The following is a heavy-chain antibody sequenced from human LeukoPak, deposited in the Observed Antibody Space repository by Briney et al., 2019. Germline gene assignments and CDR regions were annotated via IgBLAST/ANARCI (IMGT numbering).Heavy chain of an antibody. CDR1: GGTFSSYA. CDR3: ARSTVTLPLYYYYGMDV. V-gene: IGHV1-69*04. Sequence: SVKVSCKASGGTFSSYAISWVRQAPGQGLEWMGRIIPILGIANYAQKFQGRVTITADKSTSTAYMELSSLRSEDTAVYYCARSTVTLPLYYYYGMDVWGQGTMVTVSS. CDR2: IIPILGIA. J-gene: IGHJ6*02. D-gene: IGHD4-4*01.